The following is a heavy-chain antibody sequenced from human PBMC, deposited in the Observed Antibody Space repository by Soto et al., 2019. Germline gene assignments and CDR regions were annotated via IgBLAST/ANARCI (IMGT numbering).Heavy chain of an antibody. CDR1: GDSISNYY. CDR2: IHHSGAF. V-gene: IGHV4-59*12. Sequence: SENLFLTCTVSGDSISNYYWSWIRQPPGKGPEWIGYIHHSGAFLYNPSFKSRLTISVDTSKNQFSLHLSSVTDADTAVYFCAREDDGGDSLDVWGQGTTVTVSS. CDR3: AREDDGGDSLDV. J-gene: IGHJ6*02. D-gene: IGHD2-21*02.